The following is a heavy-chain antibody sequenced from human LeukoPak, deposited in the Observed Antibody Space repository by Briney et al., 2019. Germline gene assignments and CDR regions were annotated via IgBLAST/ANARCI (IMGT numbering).Heavy chain of an antibody. D-gene: IGHD6-25*01. CDR2: INHSGST. Sequence: PSETLSLTCAVYGGSFSGYYWSWIRQPPGKGLEWIGEINHSGSTNYNPSLKSRVTISVDTSKNQFSLKLSSVTAADTAVYYCASRSGGPPDFDYWGQGTLVTVSS. CDR3: ASRSGGPPDFDY. V-gene: IGHV4-34*01. CDR1: GGSFSGYY. J-gene: IGHJ4*02.